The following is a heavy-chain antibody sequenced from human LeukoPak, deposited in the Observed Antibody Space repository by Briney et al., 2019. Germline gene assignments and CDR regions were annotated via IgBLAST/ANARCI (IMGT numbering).Heavy chain of an antibody. CDR3: AGVVVPAANWFDP. J-gene: IGHJ5*02. CDR1: GGSNNAYY. Sequence: SGTLSLTCSVSGGSNNAYYWSWIRQPPGKGLEWIGYINYSGRTDYNPSLKGRVTISVDTSKNQFSLKLSSVTAADTAVYYCAGVVVPAANWFDPWGQGTLVTVSS. CDR2: INYSGRT. V-gene: IGHV4-59*08. D-gene: IGHD2-2*01.